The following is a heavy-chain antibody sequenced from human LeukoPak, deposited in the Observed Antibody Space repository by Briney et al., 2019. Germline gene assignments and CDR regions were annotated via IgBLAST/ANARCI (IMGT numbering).Heavy chain of an antibody. CDR2: ISGSGGST. V-gene: IGHV3-23*01. J-gene: IGHJ6*02. CDR3: AKDRGITTVRGVIITKTRYYYYGMDV. D-gene: IGHD3-10*01. Sequence: PGGSLRLSCAASGFTFSSYAMSWVRQAPGKGLEWVSAISGSGGSTYYADSVKGRFTISRDNSKNTLYLQMNSLRAEDTAVYYCAKDRGITTVRGVIITKTRYYYYGMDVWGQGTTVTVSS. CDR1: GFTFSSYA.